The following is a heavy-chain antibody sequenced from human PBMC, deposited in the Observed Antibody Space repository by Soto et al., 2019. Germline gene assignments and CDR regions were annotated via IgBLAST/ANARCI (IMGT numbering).Heavy chain of an antibody. Sequence: RLSCAASGFTFSSYWMHWVRQAPGKGLVWVSRINSDGSSTSYADSVKGRFTISRDNAKNTLYLQMNSLRAEDTAVYYCARGADYYDSSGYRHAFDIWGQGTMVTVSS. CDR2: INSDGSST. V-gene: IGHV3-74*01. J-gene: IGHJ3*02. CDR1: GFTFSSYW. D-gene: IGHD3-22*01. CDR3: ARGADYYDSSGYRHAFDI.